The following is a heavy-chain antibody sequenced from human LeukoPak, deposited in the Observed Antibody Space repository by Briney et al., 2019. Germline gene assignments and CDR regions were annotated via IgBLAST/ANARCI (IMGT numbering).Heavy chain of an antibody. CDR2: ISSSGSTI. Sequence: GGSLRLSCAASGFTFSDYYMSWIRQAPGKGLEWVSYISSSGSTIYYADSVKGRFTISRDNAKNSLYLQMNSLRGEDTAVYYCARGRYSADIVVVPAAIDNWFDPWGQGTLVTVSS. CDR1: GFTFSDYY. V-gene: IGHV3-11*01. CDR3: ARGRYSADIVVVPAAIDNWFDP. D-gene: IGHD2-2*01. J-gene: IGHJ5*02.